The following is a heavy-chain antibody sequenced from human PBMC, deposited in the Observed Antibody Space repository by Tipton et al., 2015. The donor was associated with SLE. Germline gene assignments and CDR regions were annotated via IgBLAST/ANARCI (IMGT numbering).Heavy chain of an antibody. D-gene: IGHD3-22*01. CDR2: IYYSGST. CDR3: ARVPDSSRRRFDP. J-gene: IGHJ5*02. Sequence: TLSLTCTVSGGSMTGYYWSWIRQPPGKGLEWIGYIYYSGSTNYNPSLKSRVTISVDTSKNQLSLKLTSVTAADTAVYYCARVPDSSRRRFDPWGQGTLVTVSS. CDR1: GGSMTGYY. V-gene: IGHV4-59*01.